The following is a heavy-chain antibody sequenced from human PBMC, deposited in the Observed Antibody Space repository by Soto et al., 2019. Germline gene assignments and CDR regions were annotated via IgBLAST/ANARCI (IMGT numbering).Heavy chain of an antibody. Sequence: ASVKVSCKASGYTFTSYGISWVRQAPGQGLEWMGIINPSGGSTSYAQKFQGRVTMTRDTSTSTVYMELSSLRSEDTAVYYCARDFSYYYDSSGLGAFDIWGQGTMVTVSS. J-gene: IGHJ3*02. CDR2: INPSGGST. CDR3: ARDFSYYYDSSGLGAFDI. CDR1: GYTFTSYG. V-gene: IGHV1-46*01. D-gene: IGHD3-22*01.